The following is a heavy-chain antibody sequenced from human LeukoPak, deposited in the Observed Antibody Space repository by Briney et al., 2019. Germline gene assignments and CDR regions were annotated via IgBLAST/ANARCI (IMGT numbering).Heavy chain of an antibody. CDR3: AKDKIFGVTSDYYYYMDV. J-gene: IGHJ6*03. D-gene: IGHD3-3*01. CDR2: ISNDGSDK. Sequence: GRSLRLSCAASGFTFSRYGMHWVRQAPGKGLEWMAVISNDGSDKYYADSVKGRFTISRDNTKNTLYLQMNSLRGENTAIYYCAKDKIFGVTSDYYYYMDVWGKGTTVTVSS. CDR1: GFTFSRYG. V-gene: IGHV3-30*18.